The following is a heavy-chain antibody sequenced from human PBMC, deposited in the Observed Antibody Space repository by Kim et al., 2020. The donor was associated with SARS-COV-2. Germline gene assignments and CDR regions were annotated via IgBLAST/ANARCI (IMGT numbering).Heavy chain of an antibody. J-gene: IGHJ6*03. V-gene: IGHV2-70*11. CDR1: GFSLFPRGMC. CDR2: IDWDDDK. D-gene: IGHD1-7*01. CDR3: ARIRGTGTTRSQTYHYYVDV. Sequence: SGPTLVNPTQTLTLTCTFSGFSLFPRGMCVNWIRQPPGKALEWLARIDWDDDKYYNTSLKTRLTISKDTSRNQVFLTMTNMDPVDTATYYCARIRGTGTTRSQTYHYYVDVWGKGTTVTVSS.